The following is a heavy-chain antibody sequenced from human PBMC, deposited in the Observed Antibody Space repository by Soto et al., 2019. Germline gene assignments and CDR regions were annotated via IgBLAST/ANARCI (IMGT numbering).Heavy chain of an antibody. V-gene: IGHV1-8*01. Sequence: ALVKVSCKASGYAFSNNDISWVRHVTGQGLEWMGWMNPNSGNGGYAQKFQGRVTMTRDTSTSTAYLELSSLASDDTAIYYCARMATSGTLNWFDPWGQGTLVTVSS. J-gene: IGHJ5*02. CDR3: ARMATSGTLNWFDP. CDR2: MNPNSGNG. CDR1: GYAFSNND.